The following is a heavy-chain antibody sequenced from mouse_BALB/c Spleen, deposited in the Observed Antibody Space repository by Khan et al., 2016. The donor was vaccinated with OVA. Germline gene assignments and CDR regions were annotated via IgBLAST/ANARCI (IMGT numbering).Heavy chain of an antibody. V-gene: IGHV2-6-1*01. Sequence: QVQLKESGPGLVAPSQSLSITCTISGFSLTNYGVHWVRKPPGKGLEWMVVIWSDGSTTYNSALKSRRTISKDNSKSPVFLKMNSHQTDDTAVYFGARQTYYQDNIMDYWGQGTSVTVSS. CDR1: GFSLTNYG. J-gene: IGHJ4*01. CDR2: IWSDGST. D-gene: IGHD2-10*01. CDR3: ARQTYYQDNIMDY.